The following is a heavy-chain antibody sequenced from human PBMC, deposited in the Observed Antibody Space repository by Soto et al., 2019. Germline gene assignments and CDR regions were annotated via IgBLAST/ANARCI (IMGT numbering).Heavy chain of an antibody. J-gene: IGHJ6*02. Sequence: GESLKISCKGSGYSFTSYWISWVRQMPWKGLEWMGRIDPSDSYTNYSPSFQGHVTISADKSISTAYLQWSSLKASDTAMYYCARVGYSNYERRGMDVWAQGTTVTVSS. D-gene: IGHD4-4*01. V-gene: IGHV5-10-1*01. CDR2: IDPSDSYT. CDR3: ARVGYSNYERRGMDV. CDR1: GYSFTSYW.